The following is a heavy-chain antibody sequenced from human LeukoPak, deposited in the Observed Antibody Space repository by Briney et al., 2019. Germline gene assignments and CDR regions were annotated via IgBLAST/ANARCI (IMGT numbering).Heavy chain of an antibody. CDR2: MNQDGSEK. Sequence: GGSLRLSCAASGFSSSSSWMSWVRQAPGKGLEWVAIMNQDGSEKYYVDSVKDRFTISRDNAKNSLYVQMNSLRDEDTAVYYCAREGPSLGVSGSIHYWGQGTLVTVSS. CDR1: GFSSSSSW. V-gene: IGHV3-7*01. CDR3: AREGPSLGVSGSIHY. J-gene: IGHJ4*02. D-gene: IGHD3-16*01.